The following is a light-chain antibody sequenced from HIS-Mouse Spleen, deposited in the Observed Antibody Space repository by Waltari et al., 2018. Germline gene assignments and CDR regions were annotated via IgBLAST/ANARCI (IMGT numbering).Light chain of an antibody. J-gene: IGKJ2*01. CDR2: GAS. CDR3: QQYGSSPPYT. CDR1: QSVSSSY. V-gene: IGKV3-20*01. Sequence: EIVLTQSPGTLSLSPGERATLSCMASQSVSSSYLAWYQQKPGQAPRLHIYGASSRATGIPDRFSGSESGTDFTLTISRLEPEDFGVYYCQQYGSSPPYTFGQGTKLEIK.